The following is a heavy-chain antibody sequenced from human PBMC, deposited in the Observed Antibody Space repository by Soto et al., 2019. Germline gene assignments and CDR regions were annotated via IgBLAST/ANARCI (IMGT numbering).Heavy chain of an antibody. Sequence: QVQLQESGPGLVKPSQTLSLTCTVSGGSISSGDYYWSWIRQPPGKGLEWIGYIYYSGSTYYNPSLKSRVTISVDTSKNQFSLKLSSVTAADTAVYYCARDTETTIFGVVTPTGYYGMDVWGQGTTVTVSS. CDR3: ARDTETTIFGVVTPTGYYGMDV. CDR2: IYYSGST. D-gene: IGHD3-3*01. V-gene: IGHV4-30-4*01. CDR1: GGSISSGDYY. J-gene: IGHJ6*02.